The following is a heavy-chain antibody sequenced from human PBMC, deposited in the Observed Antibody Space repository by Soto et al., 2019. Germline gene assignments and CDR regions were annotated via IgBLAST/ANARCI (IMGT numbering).Heavy chain of an antibody. Sequence: SETQSLTCTVSGGSIRSGGYYWSWLRQHPGKGREWIGYIYYSGSTYYNPSLKSRVTISVDTSKNQFSLKLSSVTAADTAVYYCARVPAAGGLLYSPNYYFDYWGQGTLVTVSS. V-gene: IGHV4-31*03. CDR3: ARVPAAGGLLYSPNYYFDY. J-gene: IGHJ4*02. CDR1: GGSIRSGGYY. D-gene: IGHD3-10*02. CDR2: IYYSGST.